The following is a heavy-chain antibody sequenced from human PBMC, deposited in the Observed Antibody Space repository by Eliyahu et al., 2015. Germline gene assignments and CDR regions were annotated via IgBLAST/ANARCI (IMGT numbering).Heavy chain of an antibody. CDR3: ATKHLGRGYYRITPEMTFDY. V-gene: IGHV4-30-4*01. CDR1: GGSISSGXYY. J-gene: IGHJ4*02. Sequence: QVQLQESGPGLMKPSQTLSLTCTVXGGSISSGXYYXXWIRQPPGKGLEWIGYIYYSGSTYYNPSLKSRVTISVDTSKNQFSLKLSSVTAADTAVYYCATKHLGRGYYRITPEMTFDYWGQGTLVTVSS. CDR2: IYYSGST. D-gene: IGHD3-22*01.